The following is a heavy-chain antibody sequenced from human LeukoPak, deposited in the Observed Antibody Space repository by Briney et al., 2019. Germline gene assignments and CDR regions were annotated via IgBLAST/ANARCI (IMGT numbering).Heavy chain of an antibody. CDR1: GGTFSSYA. J-gene: IGHJ3*02. D-gene: IGHD3-3*01. Sequence: GASVKVSCKASGGTFSSYAISWVRQAPGQGLEWMGRIIPILGIANYAQKFQGRVTITADKSTSTAYMELSSLRSEDTAVYYCANKGSYYDFWSGSPGAFDIWGQGTMVTVSS. CDR3: ANKGSYYDFWSGSPGAFDI. CDR2: IIPILGIA. V-gene: IGHV1-69*04.